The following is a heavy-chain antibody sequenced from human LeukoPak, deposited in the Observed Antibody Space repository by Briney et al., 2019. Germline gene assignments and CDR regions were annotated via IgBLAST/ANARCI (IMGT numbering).Heavy chain of an antibody. CDR3: ARARYCSSTSCIDY. Sequence: SETLSLTCGVSGGATTNYYWSWIRQPPGKGLEWIGYIYYSGSTNYNPSLKSRVTISVDTSKNQFSLKLSSVTAADTAVYYCARARYCSSTSCIDYWGQGTLVTVSS. V-gene: IGHV4-59*01. J-gene: IGHJ4*02. CDR2: IYYSGST. D-gene: IGHD2-2*01. CDR1: GGATTNYY.